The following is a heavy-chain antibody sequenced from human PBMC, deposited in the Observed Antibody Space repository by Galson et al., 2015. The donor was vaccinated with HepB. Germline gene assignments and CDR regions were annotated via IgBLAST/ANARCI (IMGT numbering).Heavy chain of an antibody. Sequence: SLRLSCAASGFTFSSYSMNWVRQAPGKGLEWVSYISSSSSTIYYADSVKGRFTISRDNAKNSLYLQMNSLRDEDTAVYYCARGRIDDYGDYVSASGRNWFNPWGQGTLVTVSS. CDR2: ISSSSSTI. CDR1: GFTFSSYS. J-gene: IGHJ5*02. V-gene: IGHV3-48*02. CDR3: ARGRIDDYGDYVSASGRNWFNP. D-gene: IGHD4-17*01.